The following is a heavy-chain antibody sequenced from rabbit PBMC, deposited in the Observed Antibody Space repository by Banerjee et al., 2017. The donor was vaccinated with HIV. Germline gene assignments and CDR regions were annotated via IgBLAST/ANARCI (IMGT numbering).Heavy chain of an antibody. V-gene: IGHV1S45*01. CDR1: GFDFSSNA. J-gene: IGHJ4*01. Sequence: QEYLEESGGDLVKPGASLTLTCTVSGFDFSSNAMCWVRQAPGKGLEWIACIDAGSRGSTYYASWAKGRFTISKTSSTTVTLQMTSLTAADTATYFCARDGGSSYHDYFNFWGPGTLVTVS. CDR3: ARDGGSSYHDYFNF. D-gene: IGHD5-1*01. CDR2: IDAGSRGST.